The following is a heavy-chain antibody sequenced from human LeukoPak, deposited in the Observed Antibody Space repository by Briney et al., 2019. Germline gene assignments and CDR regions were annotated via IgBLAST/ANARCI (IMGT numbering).Heavy chain of an antibody. D-gene: IGHD1-7*01. J-gene: IGHJ4*02. CDR2: ISGSGGST. V-gene: IGHV3-23*01. CDR1: GFTFSSYA. Sequence: PGGSLRLSCAASGFTFSSYAMSWVRQAPGKGLKWVSAISGSGGSTYYADSVKGRFTISRDNSKNTLYLQMNSLRAEDTAVYYCAKARITIVYLELPNFGSWGQGTLVTVSS. CDR3: AKARITIVYLELPNFGS.